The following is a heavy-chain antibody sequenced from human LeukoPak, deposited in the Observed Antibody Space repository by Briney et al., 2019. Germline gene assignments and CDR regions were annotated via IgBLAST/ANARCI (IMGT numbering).Heavy chain of an antibody. CDR1: GGSFSGYY. CDR2: IYTSGST. CDR3: ARDGDIAARRTHYYYYYMDV. V-gene: IGHV4-4*07. D-gene: IGHD2-15*01. J-gene: IGHJ6*03. Sequence: SETLSLTCAVYGGSFSGYYWSWIRQPAGKGLEWIGRIYTSGSTNYNPSLKSRVTISLDTSKNQFSLKLSSVTAADTAVYYCARDGDIAARRTHYYYYYMDVWGKGTTVTISS.